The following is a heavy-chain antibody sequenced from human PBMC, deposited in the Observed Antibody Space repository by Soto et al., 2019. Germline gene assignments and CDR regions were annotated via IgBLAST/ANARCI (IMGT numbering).Heavy chain of an antibody. CDR3: ARVGRLSQWYYYGMDV. V-gene: IGHV1-69*12. CDR2: IIPIFGTA. Sequence: QVQLVQSGAEVKKPGSSVKVSCKASGGTFSNYAISWVRQAPGQGLEWMGGIIPIFGTANYAQKFQGRVTITADESTSTAYMELSSLRSEDTAVYYCARVGRLSQWYYYGMDVWGQGTTVTVSS. J-gene: IGHJ6*02. D-gene: IGHD3-16*02. CDR1: GGTFSNYA.